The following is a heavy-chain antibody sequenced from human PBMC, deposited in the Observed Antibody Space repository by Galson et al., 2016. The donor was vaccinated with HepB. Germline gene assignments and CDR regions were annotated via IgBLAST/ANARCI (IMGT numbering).Heavy chain of an antibody. CDR1: GFTFSSYV. V-gene: IGHV3-23*01. CDR2: ITGSGDHR. J-gene: IGHJ4*02. D-gene: IGHD1-1*01. CDR3: AKSIKTDWNDLDY. Sequence: SLRLSCAAPGFTFSSYVMTWVRQAPGKGLEWVSVITGSGDHRFYADSVKGRFTISRDNYQNILYLQMNSLRAEDTAVYYCAKSIKTDWNDLDYWGQGTLVTVSS.